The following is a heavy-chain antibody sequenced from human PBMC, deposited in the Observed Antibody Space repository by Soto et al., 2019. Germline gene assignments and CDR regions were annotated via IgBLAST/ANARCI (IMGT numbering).Heavy chain of an antibody. CDR3: AKDCRRLAVAGSAFDS. Sequence: GGSLRLSCAASGFTFNYYAMAWVRQAPGKGLEWVSSISGSGGHSSYADSVRGRFTISRDNVNSILSLDMSDLSAEDTAVYYCAKDCRRLAVAGSAFDSWGQGSLVTVSS. CDR2: ISGSGGHS. CDR1: GFTFNYYA. J-gene: IGHJ4*02. D-gene: IGHD6-19*01. V-gene: IGHV3-23*01.